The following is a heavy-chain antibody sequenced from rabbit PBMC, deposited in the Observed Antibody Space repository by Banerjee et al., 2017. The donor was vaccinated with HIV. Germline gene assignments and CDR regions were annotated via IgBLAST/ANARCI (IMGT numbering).Heavy chain of an antibody. Sequence: QSLEESGGDLVKPGASLTLTCTASGFSFSSSYYMCWVRQTPGKGLEWIAYIYPDYGTTDYASWVNGRFTISRSTSLNTVDLKMTSLTAADTATYFCARGTGYDGYALWGQGTLVTV. V-gene: IGHV1S43*01. D-gene: IGHD6-1*01. J-gene: IGHJ3*01. CDR3: ARGTGYDGYAL. CDR2: IYPDYGTT. CDR1: GFSFSSSYY.